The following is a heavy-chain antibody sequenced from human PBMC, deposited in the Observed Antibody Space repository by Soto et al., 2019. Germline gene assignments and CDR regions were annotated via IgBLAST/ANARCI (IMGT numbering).Heavy chain of an antibody. CDR1: EFTFRDYS. J-gene: IGHJ6*02. CDR2: ITGSGDSR. Sequence: GGSLRLSCVASEFTFRDYSITWVRQAPGKGLEWVSAITGSGDSRYYAESVEGRLTISRDNSKQTLYLHMTRLRAEDTAVYYCAKAQSESKWYSYYARDVAGPGTTVTV. V-gene: IGHV3-23*01. CDR3: AKAQSESKWYSYYARDV. D-gene: IGHD1-26*01.